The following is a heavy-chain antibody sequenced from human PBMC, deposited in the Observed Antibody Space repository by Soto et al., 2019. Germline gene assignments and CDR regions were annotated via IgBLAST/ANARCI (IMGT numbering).Heavy chain of an antibody. D-gene: IGHD3-22*01. CDR1: GFTFSTYG. Sequence: GGSLRLSCAASGFTFSTYGMHWVRQAPGKGLEWVALISFDASSKYYADSVKGRFTISRDNSKNTLFLLMDSLRAEDTAVYYCAKEHDGSGYFHQYGMDVWGQGTTVTVSS. CDR3: AKEHDGSGYFHQYGMDV. J-gene: IGHJ6*02. V-gene: IGHV3-30*18. CDR2: ISFDASSK.